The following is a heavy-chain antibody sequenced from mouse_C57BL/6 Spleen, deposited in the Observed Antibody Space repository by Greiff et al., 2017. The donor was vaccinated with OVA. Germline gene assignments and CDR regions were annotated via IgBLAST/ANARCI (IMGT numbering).Heavy chain of an antibody. J-gene: IGHJ3*01. D-gene: IGHD1-1*01. V-gene: IGHV1-81*01. CDR3: ASYDCCGSCYGWFAY. Sequence: VQLQQSGAELVRPGASVKLSCKASGYTFTSYGISWVKQRTGQGLEWIGKINPSSGNTYYNENFKGKATLTADKSSSTAYLQIRSLTSEDSAVYFCASYDCCGSCYGWFAYWGQGTLVTVSA. CDR2: INPSSGNT. CDR1: GYTFTSYG.